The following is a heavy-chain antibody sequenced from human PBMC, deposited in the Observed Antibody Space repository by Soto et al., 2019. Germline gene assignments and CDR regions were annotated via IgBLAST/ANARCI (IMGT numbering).Heavy chain of an antibody. Sequence: QGQLVQSAPEVRKPGASVKVSCKASGYPFSTYGISWGRQAPGQGLEWMGWISGYNGQTNYAQKFRGRVTSTTETPATTAYMERRSLRSDDTATYFCARDGRTELWVEGLNAMDVWGQGTTGTVSS. V-gene: IGHV1-18*01. J-gene: IGHJ6*02. CDR1: GYPFSTYG. CDR3: ARDGRTELWVEGLNAMDV. CDR2: ISGYNGQT. D-gene: IGHD1-1*01.